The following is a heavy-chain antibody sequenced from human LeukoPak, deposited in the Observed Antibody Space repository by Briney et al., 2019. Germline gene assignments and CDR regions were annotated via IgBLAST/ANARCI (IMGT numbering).Heavy chain of an antibody. J-gene: IGHJ4*02. CDR1: GYTFTTYA. Sequence: ASVKVSCKASGYTFTTYAMNWVRQAPGQGLEWMGWINTNIGNPTYAQGFTGRFVFSLDTSVSTAYLQISSLKAEDTAVYYCAKEGQYSSSWYLGYWGQGTLVTVSS. CDR3: AKEGQYSSSWYLGY. D-gene: IGHD6-13*01. V-gene: IGHV7-4-1*02. CDR2: INTNIGNP.